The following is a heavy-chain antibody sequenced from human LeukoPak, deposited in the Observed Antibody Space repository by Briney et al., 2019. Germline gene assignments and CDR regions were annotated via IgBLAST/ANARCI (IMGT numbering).Heavy chain of an antibody. Sequence: PGGSLRLSCAASGFTFSSYSMNWVRQAPGKGLEWISYISSSSTTTYYADSVKGRFTISRDSTRNSLYLQMNSLRAEDTAVYYCARDLKGYSSSGGVDYWGQGTLVTVSS. CDR2: ISSSSTTT. CDR3: ARDLKGYSSSGGVDY. CDR1: GFTFSSYS. D-gene: IGHD6-13*01. V-gene: IGHV3-48*01. J-gene: IGHJ4*02.